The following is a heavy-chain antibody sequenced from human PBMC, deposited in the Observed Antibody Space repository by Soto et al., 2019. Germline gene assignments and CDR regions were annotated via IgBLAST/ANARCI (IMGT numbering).Heavy chain of an antibody. V-gene: IGHV3-30*18. D-gene: IGHD7-27*01. CDR1: GFTFSSYG. CDR2: ISYDGSNK. CDR3: AKGLLGPGRAYGMDV. J-gene: IGHJ6*02. Sequence: QVQLVESGGGVVQPGRSLRLSCAASGFTFSSYGMHWVRQAPGKGLMWVAVISYDGSNKYYADSVKGRFTISRDNSKNTLYLQMHSLRAEDTAVYYCAKGLLGPGRAYGMDVWGQGTTVTVSS.